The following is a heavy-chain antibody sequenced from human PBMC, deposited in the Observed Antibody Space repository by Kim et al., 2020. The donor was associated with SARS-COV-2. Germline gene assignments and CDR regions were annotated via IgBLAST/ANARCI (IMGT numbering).Heavy chain of an antibody. D-gene: IGHD2-2*02. J-gene: IGHJ4*02. V-gene: IGHV3-21*01. Sequence: GGSLRLSCAASGFTFSSYSMNWVRQAPGKGLEWVSSISSSSSYIYYADSVKGRFTISRDNAKNSLYLQMNSLRAEDTAVYYCARAYCSSTSCYNPFDYWGQGTLVTVSS. CDR2: ISSSSSYI. CDR1: GFTFSSYS. CDR3: ARAYCSSTSCYNPFDY.